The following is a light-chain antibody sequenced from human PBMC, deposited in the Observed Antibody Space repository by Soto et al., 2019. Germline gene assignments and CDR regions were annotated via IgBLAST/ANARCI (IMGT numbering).Light chain of an antibody. J-gene: IGLJ1*01. CDR1: SSDVGGYNY. V-gene: IGLV2-14*03. CDR2: DVS. Sequence: QSVLTQPASVSGAPGQSITISCTGTSSDVGGYNYVSWYQHHPGKAPKLMIYDVSNRPSGVSNRFSGSKSGNTASLTISGLQPEYEADYYCRSYTTSNTRQIVFGTGTKVTVL. CDR3: RSYTTSNTRQIV.